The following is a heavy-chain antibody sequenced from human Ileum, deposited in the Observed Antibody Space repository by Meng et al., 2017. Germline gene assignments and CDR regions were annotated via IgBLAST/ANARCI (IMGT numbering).Heavy chain of an antibody. J-gene: IGHJ6*02. Sequence: SETLSLTCTISGYSFSNGYYWGWIRQPPGKGLEWIGNSYHTENTYYSPSLKSRVIISVDTSKNQFSLRLSSVTAADTAVYYCARGQGYCSGGRCNSYYYNLDVWGQGTTVTVSS. CDR3: ARGQGYCSGGRCNSYYYNLDV. D-gene: IGHD2-15*01. CDR2: SYHTENT. V-gene: IGHV4-38-2*02. CDR1: GYSFSNGYY.